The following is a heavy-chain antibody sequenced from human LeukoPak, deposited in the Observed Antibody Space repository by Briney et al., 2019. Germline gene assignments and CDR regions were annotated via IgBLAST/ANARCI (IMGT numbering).Heavy chain of an antibody. CDR3: ARDQRYYDSSGHLDY. Sequence: ASVKISCKASGYTFTGYYMHWVRQAPGQGLEWMGIINPSGGRTSYAQKFQGRVTMTRDTSTSTVYMELSSLRSEDTAVYYCARDQRYYDSSGHLDYWGQGTLVTVSS. V-gene: IGHV1-46*01. CDR2: INPSGGRT. D-gene: IGHD3-22*01. CDR1: GYTFTGYY. J-gene: IGHJ4*02.